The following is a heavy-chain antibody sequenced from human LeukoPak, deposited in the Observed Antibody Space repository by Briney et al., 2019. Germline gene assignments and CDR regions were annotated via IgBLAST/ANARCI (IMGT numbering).Heavy chain of an antibody. CDR1: GTSFTTNA. Sequence: ASVTVSFKASGTSFTTNAMHWVRQAPGQRLEWMGWINTDNGNTHYLQKFQGRVTITRDTSASTTYMELSSLASEDTAVYYCAREKNQQWVDCLQYWGQGTLVTVSS. CDR2: INTDNGNT. V-gene: IGHV1-3*04. CDR3: AREKNQQWVDCLQY. D-gene: IGHD1-26*01. J-gene: IGHJ4*02.